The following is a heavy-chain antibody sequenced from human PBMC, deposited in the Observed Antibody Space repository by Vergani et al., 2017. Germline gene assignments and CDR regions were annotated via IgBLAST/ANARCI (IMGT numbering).Heavy chain of an antibody. D-gene: IGHD3-3*01. CDR1: GGSFSGYY. Sequence: QVQLQQWGAGLLKPSETLSLTCAVYGGSFSGYYWSWIRQPPGKGLEWIGEINHSGSTNYNPSLKSRVTISVDTSKNQFSLKLSSVTAADTAVYYCARGRSYYYVWSGPGHYMDVWGKGTTVTVSS. CDR3: ARGRSYYYVWSGPGHYMDV. CDR2: INHSGST. J-gene: IGHJ6*03. V-gene: IGHV4-34*01.